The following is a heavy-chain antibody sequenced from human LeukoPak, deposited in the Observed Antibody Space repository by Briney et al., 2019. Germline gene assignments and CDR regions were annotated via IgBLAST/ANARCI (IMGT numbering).Heavy chain of an antibody. CDR1: GGSISGYY. D-gene: IGHD6-13*01. CDR3: ARGGSQAPSYYYYYYMDV. CDR2: IYTSGST. Sequence: PSETLSLTCTVSGGSISGYYWSWIRQPAGKGLEWIGRIYTSGSTNYNPSLKSRVTMSVDTSKNQFSLKLSSVTAADTAVYYCARGGSQAPSYYYYYYMDVWGKGTTVTISS. J-gene: IGHJ6*03. V-gene: IGHV4-4*07.